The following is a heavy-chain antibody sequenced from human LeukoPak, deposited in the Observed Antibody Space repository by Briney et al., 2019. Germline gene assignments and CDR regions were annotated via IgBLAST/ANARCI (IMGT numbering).Heavy chain of an antibody. Sequence: SETLSLTCTVSGGSISNYFWSWIRQAPGKGLEYIGFIYYSGNTNYNPSLKSRVTISVDTSKNQFSLKLSSVTAADTAVYYCASLGGVVTPGSDAFDIWGQGTMATVSS. V-gene: IGHV4-59*08. D-gene: IGHD4-23*01. CDR2: IYYSGNT. CDR1: GGSISNYF. J-gene: IGHJ3*02. CDR3: ASLGGVVTPGSDAFDI.